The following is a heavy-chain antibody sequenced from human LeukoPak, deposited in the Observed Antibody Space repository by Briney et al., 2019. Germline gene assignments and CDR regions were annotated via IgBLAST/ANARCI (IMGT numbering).Heavy chain of an antibody. CDR1: GGSISNKY. CDR2: IYYSGST. J-gene: IGHJ5*02. CDR3: ARGAYGSGSYGDNWFDP. V-gene: IGHV4-59*01. Sequence: PSETLSLTCTVSGGSISNKYWSWIRQPPGKGLEWIGYIYYSGSTNYNPSLKSRVTILVDTSKNQFSLKLSSVTAADTAVYYCARGAYGSGSYGDNWFDPWGQGTLVTVSS. D-gene: IGHD3-10*01.